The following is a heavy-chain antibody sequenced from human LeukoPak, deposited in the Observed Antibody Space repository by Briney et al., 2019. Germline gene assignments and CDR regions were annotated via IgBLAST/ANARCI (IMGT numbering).Heavy chain of an antibody. V-gene: IGHV1-46*01. Sequence: GASVKVSCNASGYTFTSYYMHWVRQAPGQGLEWMGIINPSGGNTNYAQKFQGRVTITADESTSTAYMELSSLRSEDTAVYYCARARSVGAPYFDYWGQGTLVTVSS. CDR3: ARARSVGAPYFDY. D-gene: IGHD1-26*01. CDR2: INPSGGNT. CDR1: GYTFTSYY. J-gene: IGHJ4*02.